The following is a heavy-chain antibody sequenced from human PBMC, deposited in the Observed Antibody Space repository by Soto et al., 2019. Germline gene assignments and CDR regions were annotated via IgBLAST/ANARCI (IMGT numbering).Heavy chain of an antibody. J-gene: IGHJ4*02. CDR1: GYTFTSYA. CDR3: TRELRYFDWPPGYYFDY. D-gene: IGHD3-9*01. Sequence: ASVKVSCKASGYTFTSYAMHWVRQAPGQRLERLGWINAGNGNTKYSPKFQDRETMTRYTSTSTVYMELSSLRSEDTAVYYCTRELRYFDWPPGYYFDYWGQGTLVTVS. CDR2: INAGNGNT. V-gene: IGHV1-3*01.